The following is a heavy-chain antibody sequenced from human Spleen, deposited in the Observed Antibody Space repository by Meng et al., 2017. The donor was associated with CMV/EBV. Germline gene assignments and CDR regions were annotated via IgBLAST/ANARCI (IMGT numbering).Heavy chain of an antibody. CDR3: ARPAGYTGYDLDH. V-gene: IGHV4-39*01. CDR1: GGSVSSSSYY. Sequence: VSGGSVSSSSYYWGWIRQPPGRGLEWIGTISYIGNTNYNPTLKSRVTMSLDTSKNQFSLKLTSVTATDTAVYYCARPAGYTGYDLDHWGQGTLVTVSS. J-gene: IGHJ4*02. CDR2: ISYIGNT. D-gene: IGHD5-12*01.